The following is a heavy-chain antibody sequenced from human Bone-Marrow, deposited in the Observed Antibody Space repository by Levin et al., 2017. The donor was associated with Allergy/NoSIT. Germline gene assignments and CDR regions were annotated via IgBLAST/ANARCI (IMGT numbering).Heavy chain of an antibody. D-gene: IGHD6-6*01. CDR1: GFTFSSYG. V-gene: IGHV3-33*01. CDR2: IWYDGSNK. CDR3: ARGSSSGAFDY. Sequence: SCAASGFTFSSYGMHWVRQAPGKGLEWVAVIWYDGSNKYYADSVKGRFTISRDNSKNTLYLQMNSLRAEDTAVYYCARGSSSGAFDYWGQGTLVTVSS. J-gene: IGHJ4*02.